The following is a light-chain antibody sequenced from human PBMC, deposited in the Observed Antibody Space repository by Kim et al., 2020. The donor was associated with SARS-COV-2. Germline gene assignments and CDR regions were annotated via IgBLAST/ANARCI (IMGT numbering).Light chain of an antibody. J-gene: IGLJ2*01. CDR1: SSDVGGYNY. CDR2: DVS. Sequence: GPSIHISCTGTSSDVGGYNYVSWYQQHPGKAPKLMIYDVSNRPSGVSNRLSGSKSGNTASLTISGLQAEDEADYYCSSYTSSSTVVFGGGTQLTVL. V-gene: IGLV2-14*03. CDR3: SSYTSSSTVV.